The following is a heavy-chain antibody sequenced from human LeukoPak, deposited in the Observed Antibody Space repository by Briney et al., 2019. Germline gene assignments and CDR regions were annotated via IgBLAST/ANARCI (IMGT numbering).Heavy chain of an antibody. CDR2: ISGSGGST. V-gene: IGHV3-23*01. J-gene: IGHJ2*01. Sequence: GGSLRLSCAASGFTFSSYAMSWVRQAPGKGLEWVSAISGSGGSTYYADSVKGRFTISRGNSKNTLYLQMNSLRAEDTAVYYCAKTYSSSWYDWYFDLWGRGTLVTVSS. CDR1: GFTFSSYA. CDR3: AKTYSSSWYDWYFDL. D-gene: IGHD6-13*01.